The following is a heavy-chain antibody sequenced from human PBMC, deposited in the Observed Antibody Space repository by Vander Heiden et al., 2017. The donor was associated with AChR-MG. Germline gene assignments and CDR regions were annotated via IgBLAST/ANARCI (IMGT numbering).Heavy chain of an antibody. J-gene: IGHJ6*02. CDR3: AKGRIAARRARYYYYYGMDV. Sequence: QVQLVESGGGVVQPGRSLRLSCAASGFTFSSYGMPGVRQAPGKGLEWVAVISYDGSNKYYADSVKGRFTISRDNSKNTLYLQMNSLRAEDTAVYYCAKGRIAARRARYYYYYGMDVWGQGTTVTVSS. D-gene: IGHD6-6*01. CDR1: GFTFSSYG. V-gene: IGHV3-30*18. CDR2: ISYDGSNK.